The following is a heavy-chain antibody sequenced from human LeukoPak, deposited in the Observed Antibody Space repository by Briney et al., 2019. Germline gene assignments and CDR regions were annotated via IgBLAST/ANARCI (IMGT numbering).Heavy chain of an antibody. V-gene: IGHV3-33*01. CDR3: ATSSPRNYFDH. CDR1: GFIFSTYG. J-gene: IGHJ4*02. D-gene: IGHD1-14*01. CDR2: IWYDGSQR. Sequence: GGSLRLSCVASGFIFSTYGLHWVRQSPGRGLEWVAVIWYDGSQRYYADSVKGRFTISRDDSQNTIYLQMDSLSAEDTAVYYCATSSPRNYFDHWGQGTLVTVSS.